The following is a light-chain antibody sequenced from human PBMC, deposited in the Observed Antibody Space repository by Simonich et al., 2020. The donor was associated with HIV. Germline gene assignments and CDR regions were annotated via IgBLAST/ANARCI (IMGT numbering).Light chain of an antibody. J-gene: IGKJ4*01. CDR3: QQYHLWPPLT. V-gene: IGKV3-15*01. CDR2: GES. CDR1: QSVTNN. Sequence: EIVMTQSPATLSVSPGERATFSCRASQSVTNNLAWYQQKPGQAPRLLIYGESTRATGIPVRFSGSGSGTEFTLTISSLQSEDFAVYYCQQYHLWPPLTFGGGTKVEIK.